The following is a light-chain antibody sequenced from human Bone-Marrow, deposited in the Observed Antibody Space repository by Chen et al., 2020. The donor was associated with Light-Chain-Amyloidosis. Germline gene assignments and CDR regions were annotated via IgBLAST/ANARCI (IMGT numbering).Light chain of an antibody. Sequence: NVTLTPPHSLSGSPGKTVIISCTRSNRSIATNYVQWYQQRPGSSPTTVIYEDDQRPSGVPDRFSGSSDRSSNSASLTISGLKTEDEADYDCQSYQGSSQGVFGGGTKLTVL. CDR3: QSYQGSSQGV. V-gene: IGLV6-57*01. CDR2: EDD. CDR1: NRSIATNY. J-gene: IGLJ3*02.